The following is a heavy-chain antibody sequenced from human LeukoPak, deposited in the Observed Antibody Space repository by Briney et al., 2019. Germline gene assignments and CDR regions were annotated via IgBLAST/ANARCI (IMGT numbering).Heavy chain of an antibody. J-gene: IGHJ4*02. Sequence: SETLSLTCTVSGGSISSGGYYWSWVRQHPGKGLEWIGHIYNSGSTSYSPPLKSRVTISIDTSKNQFFLRLSSVTAADTAVYYCARWTTPARGGYFDYWGQGTLVTVSS. CDR2: IYNSGST. CDR3: ARWTTPARGGYFDY. CDR1: GGSISSGGYY. D-gene: IGHD4-17*01. V-gene: IGHV4-31*03.